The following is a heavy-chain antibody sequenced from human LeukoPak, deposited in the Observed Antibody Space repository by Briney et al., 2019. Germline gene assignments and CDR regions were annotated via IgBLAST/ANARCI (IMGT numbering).Heavy chain of an antibody. D-gene: IGHD5-12*01. CDR1: GFIFSTYS. CDR2: INSGSSTI. Sequence: GGSLRLSCAASGFIFSTYSMNWVRQAPGKGLEWVSYINSGSSTIYYADSVKGRFTISRDNSKNTLYLQMNSLRAEDTAVYYCAKEALLVATILNWFDPWGQGTLVTVSS. V-gene: IGHV3-48*01. J-gene: IGHJ5*02. CDR3: AKEALLVATILNWFDP.